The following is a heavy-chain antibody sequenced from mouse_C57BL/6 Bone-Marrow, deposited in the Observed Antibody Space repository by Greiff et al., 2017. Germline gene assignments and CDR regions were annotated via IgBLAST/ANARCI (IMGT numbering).Heavy chain of an antibody. CDR1: GFTFSDYG. Sequence: EVQLQESGGGLVKPGGSLKLSCAASGFTFSDYGMHWVRQAPEKGLEWVAYISSGSSTIYYADTVKGRFTISRDNAKNTLFLQMTSLRSEDTAMYYCASPFFPLFAYWGQGTLVTVSA. V-gene: IGHV5-17*01. CDR3: ASPFFPLFAY. CDR2: ISSGSSTI. J-gene: IGHJ3*01.